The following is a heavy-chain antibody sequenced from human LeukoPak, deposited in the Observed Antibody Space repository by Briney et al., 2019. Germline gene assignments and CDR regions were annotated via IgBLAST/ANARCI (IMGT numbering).Heavy chain of an antibody. D-gene: IGHD1-14*01. CDR2: ISGYNGNT. CDR3: ARGGWTTGMDY. Sequence: ASVKVSCKTSGYSFTSHGISWVRQAPGQGLEWMGWISGYNGNTNYAQKFQGRVTMTTDASTRTAHMEVRGLRSDDTAVYYCARGGWTTGMDYWGKETLVTVSS. CDR1: GYSFTSHG. J-gene: IGHJ4*02. V-gene: IGHV1-18*01.